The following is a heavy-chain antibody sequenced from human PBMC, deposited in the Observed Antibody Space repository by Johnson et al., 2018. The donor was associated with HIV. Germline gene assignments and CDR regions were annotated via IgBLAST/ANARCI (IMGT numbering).Heavy chain of an antibody. V-gene: IGHV3-30*02. J-gene: IGHJ3*01. Sequence: QVQVVESGGGVVQPGWSLRLSCAVSGFTFSGYGMHWVRQTPGKGLEWVAFIRHDGNNKYYGESMKGRLIISRDNSKNMLYLEMQSLTTEDTAVYYCARGHTWPKSGFDFWGQGTIVTVSS. CDR3: ARGHTWPKSGFDF. CDR1: GFTFSGYG. D-gene: IGHD3-3*01. CDR2: IRHDGNNK.